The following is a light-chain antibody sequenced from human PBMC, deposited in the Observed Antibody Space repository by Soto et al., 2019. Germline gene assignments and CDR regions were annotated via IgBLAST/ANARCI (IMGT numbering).Light chain of an antibody. Sequence: EIVLTQSPATLSLSPGERATLSCRTSQSGGRNLAWYQQKAGQAPRLLMYDTSNRATGIPARFSGSGSGTDFTLTISTLEPEDFGVYYCQTRSNWPLTFGGGTKVEIK. CDR1: QSGGRN. V-gene: IGKV3-11*01. CDR2: DTS. J-gene: IGKJ4*01. CDR3: QTRSNWPLT.